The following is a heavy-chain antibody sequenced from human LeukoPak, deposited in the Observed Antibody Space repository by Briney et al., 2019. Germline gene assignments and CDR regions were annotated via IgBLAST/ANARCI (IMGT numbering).Heavy chain of an antibody. J-gene: IGHJ4*02. V-gene: IGHV3-21*01. CDR2: ISSSSSYI. Sequence: GGSLRLSCAASGFTFSSYSMNWVRQAPGKGLEWVSSISSSSSYIYYADSVKGRFTISRDNAKNSLYLLMNSLRAEDTAVYYCARLRMATIAFDYWGQGTLVTVSS. D-gene: IGHD5-12*01. CDR3: ARLRMATIAFDY. CDR1: GFTFSSYS.